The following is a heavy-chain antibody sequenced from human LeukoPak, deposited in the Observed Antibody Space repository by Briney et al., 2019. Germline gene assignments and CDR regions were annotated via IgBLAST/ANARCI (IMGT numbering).Heavy chain of an antibody. V-gene: IGHV3-66*01. CDR2: IYSGGST. J-gene: IGHJ4*02. Sequence: PGGSLRLSCAASGFTVSSNYMSWVRQAPGKGLDWVSVIYSGGSTYYADSVKGRFTISRDNSKNTLYLQMSSLREEDTAVYYCARGHDYDSSVAYWGQGTLVTVSS. CDR3: ARGHDYDSSVAY. D-gene: IGHD3-22*01. CDR1: GFTVSSNY.